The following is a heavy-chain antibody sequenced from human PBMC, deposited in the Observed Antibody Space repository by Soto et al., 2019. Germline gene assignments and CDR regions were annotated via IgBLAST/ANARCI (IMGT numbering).Heavy chain of an antibody. CDR1: GGDINSYY. D-gene: IGHD3-3*01. Sequence: SETLSLTCTVDGGDINSYYWTWIRQPAGKGLEWIGRIYSSGSTKYNPPPQSRVPMSLDTPKNHFPLRLPSATAADTAVYYWARGQRFSDWFDPWGQGTLVTVSS. CDR2: IYSSGST. J-gene: IGHJ5*02. CDR3: ARGQRFSDWFDP. V-gene: IGHV4-4*07.